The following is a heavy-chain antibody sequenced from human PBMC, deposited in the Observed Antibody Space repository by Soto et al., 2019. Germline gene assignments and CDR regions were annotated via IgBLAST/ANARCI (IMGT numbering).Heavy chain of an antibody. Sequence: GESLKISCKGSGYSFTSYWISWVRQMPGKGLEWMGRIDPSDSYTNYSPSFQGHVTISADKFISTAYLQWSSLKASDTAMYYCARHVHSSGYYFAFDIWGQGTMVTVSS. CDR1: GYSFTSYW. CDR3: ARHVHSSGYYFAFDI. D-gene: IGHD3-22*01. CDR2: IDPSDSYT. V-gene: IGHV5-10-1*01. J-gene: IGHJ3*02.